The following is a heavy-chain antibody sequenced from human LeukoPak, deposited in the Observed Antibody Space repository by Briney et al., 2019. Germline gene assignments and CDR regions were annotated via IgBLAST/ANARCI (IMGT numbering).Heavy chain of an antibody. Sequence: ASVKVSCEASGYTFPSYYMHWVRQPPAQGLEWMGIINPSGGSTSYAQKFQGRVTMTRDTSTSTVYMELSSLRSEDTAVYYCAREHTVTTVYYYLDYWGQGTLVTVSS. J-gene: IGHJ4*02. CDR1: GYTFPSYY. D-gene: IGHD4-11*01. V-gene: IGHV1-46*01. CDR2: INPSGGST. CDR3: AREHTVTTVYYYLDY.